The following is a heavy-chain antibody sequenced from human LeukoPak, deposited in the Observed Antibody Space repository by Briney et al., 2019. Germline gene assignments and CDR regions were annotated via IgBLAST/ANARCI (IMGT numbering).Heavy chain of an antibody. CDR2: TYYRSKWYN. J-gene: IGHJ6*03. D-gene: IGHD6-13*01. Sequence: SQTLSLTCAISGDSVSSNSAAWNWIRQSPSRGLEWLGRTYYRSKWYNDYAVSVKSRITINPDTSKNQFSLQLDSVTPEDTAVYYCARGGQQYPADYYYMDVWGKGTTVTVSS. CDR3: ARGGQQYPADYYYMDV. CDR1: GDSVSSNSAA. V-gene: IGHV6-1*01.